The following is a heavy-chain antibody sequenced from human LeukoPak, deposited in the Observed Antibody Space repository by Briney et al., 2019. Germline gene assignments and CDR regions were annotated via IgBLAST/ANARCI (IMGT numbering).Heavy chain of an antibody. V-gene: IGHV3-23*01. Sequence: PGGSLRLSCAASGFTFSNYAMSWVRQAPGKGLEWVSGISETGGTTFYADSVKGRFTISRDNSKNTLYVQMNSLRAEDTAVYYCVKDHGPKQLVFFGYWGQGTLVTVSS. CDR1: GFTFSNYA. CDR3: VKDHGPKQLVFFGY. CDR2: ISETGGTT. D-gene: IGHD6-13*01. J-gene: IGHJ4*02.